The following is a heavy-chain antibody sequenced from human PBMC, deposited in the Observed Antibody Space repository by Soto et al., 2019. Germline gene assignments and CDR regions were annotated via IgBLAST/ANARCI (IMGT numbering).Heavy chain of an antibody. V-gene: IGHV4-30-2*06. CDR2: IYPTGTT. CDR3: DRPNPWPSPRCVI. D-gene: IGHD5-12*01. CDR1: GGSISSGGYS. Sequence: SSETLSLTCTVSGGSISSGGYSWSWIRQSPEKGLEWIGCIYPTGTTYYHPSLKSRVTISVDTSRNQFSLNLTSVTAADTAVYHCDRPNPWPSPRCVIWGQGTTVTVSS. J-gene: IGHJ6*02.